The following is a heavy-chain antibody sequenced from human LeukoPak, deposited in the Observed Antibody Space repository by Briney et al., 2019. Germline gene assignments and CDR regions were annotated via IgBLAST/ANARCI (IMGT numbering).Heavy chain of an antibody. J-gene: IGHJ5*02. CDR2: IYYSGST. CDR3: ARSDRYWGRGNWFDP. D-gene: IGHD2-8*02. V-gene: IGHV4-39*01. Sequence: SETLSLTCTVSGGSISSSSYYWGWIRQPPGKGLEWIGSIYYSGSTYYNPSLKSRVTISVDTSKNQFSLKLSSVTAADTAVYYCARSDRYWGRGNWFDPWGQGTLVTVSS. CDR1: GGSISSSSYY.